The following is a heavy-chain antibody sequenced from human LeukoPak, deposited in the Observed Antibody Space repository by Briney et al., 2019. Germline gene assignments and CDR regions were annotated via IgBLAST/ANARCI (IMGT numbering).Heavy chain of an antibody. D-gene: IGHD3-10*01. J-gene: IGHJ2*01. Sequence: GGSLRLSCAASGFTFSNYAMNWVRQAPGKGPEWVSVISASGGTTHYAGSVKGRFTISRDNSKSTLYLQMNSLRAEDTALYYCAKEYYLSGTYTHYWHFDLWGHGTLVTVSS. V-gene: IGHV3-23*01. CDR2: ISASGGTT. CDR1: GFTFSNYA. CDR3: AKEYYLSGTYTHYWHFDL.